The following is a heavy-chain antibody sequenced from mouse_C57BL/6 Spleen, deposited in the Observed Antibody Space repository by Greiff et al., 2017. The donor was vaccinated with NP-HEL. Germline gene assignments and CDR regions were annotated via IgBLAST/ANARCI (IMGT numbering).Heavy chain of an antibody. J-gene: IGHJ2*01. Sequence: QVHVKQSGAELVRPGASVTLSCKASGYTFTDYEMHWVKQTPVHGLEWIGAIDPETGGPAYNQKFKGKAILTADKSSSTAYMELRSLTSEDSAVYYCTSWVYFDYWGQGTTLTVSS. CDR2: IDPETGGP. D-gene: IGHD4-1*01. V-gene: IGHV1-15*01. CDR3: TSWVYFDY. CDR1: GYTFTDYE.